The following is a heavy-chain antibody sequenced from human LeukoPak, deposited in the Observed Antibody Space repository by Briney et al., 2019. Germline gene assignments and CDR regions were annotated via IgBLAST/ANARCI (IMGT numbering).Heavy chain of an antibody. J-gene: IGHJ4*02. V-gene: IGHV3-23*01. CDR3: AKDRAQQLVLDF. D-gene: IGHD6-13*01. CDR2: ISASGGTT. Sequence: GGSLILSCAASGFTFSSYAMSWVRQAPGKGLEWVSVISASGGTTYYADSVEGRFTISRDNSKNTLSLQMNSLRAEDTAVYYCAKDRAQQLVLDFWGQGTLVTVSS. CDR1: GFTFSSYA.